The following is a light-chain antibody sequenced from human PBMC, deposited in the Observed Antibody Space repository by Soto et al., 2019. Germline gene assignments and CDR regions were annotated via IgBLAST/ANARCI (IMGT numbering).Light chain of an antibody. CDR1: QSLLYSANNKNY. V-gene: IGKV4-1*01. Sequence: DIVMTQSPDSLAVSLGGRATINCKSSQSLLYSANNKNYLAWYQQTPGQPPKLLIYWASTRESGVPDRFSGSGSGTDFTLTINSLQPEDAVVYYCQQYYSTPLTFGGGTKVDIK. CDR3: QQYYSTPLT. CDR2: WAS. J-gene: IGKJ4*01.